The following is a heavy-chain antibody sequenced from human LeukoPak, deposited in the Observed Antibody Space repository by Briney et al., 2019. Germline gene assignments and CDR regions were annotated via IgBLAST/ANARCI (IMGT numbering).Heavy chain of an antibody. Sequence: SSETLSLTCAVYGGSFSGYYWSWIRQPPGKGLEWIGEINHSGSTNYNPSLKGRVTISVDTSKNQFSLKLSSVTAADTAVYYCARVLVTRGYFDYWGQGTLVTVSS. V-gene: IGHV4-34*01. D-gene: IGHD2-21*02. CDR2: INHSGST. CDR1: GGSFSGYY. J-gene: IGHJ4*02. CDR3: ARVLVTRGYFDY.